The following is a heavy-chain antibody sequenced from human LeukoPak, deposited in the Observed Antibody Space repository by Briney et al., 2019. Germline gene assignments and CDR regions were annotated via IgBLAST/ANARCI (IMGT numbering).Heavy chain of an antibody. CDR1: GFTFSSYG. CDR3: TSGSPYYFDY. J-gene: IGHJ4*02. CDR2: IRYDGSNK. D-gene: IGHD1-26*01. V-gene: IGHV3-30*02. Sequence: PGGSLRLSCAASGFTFSSYGMHWVRQAPGKGLEWVAFIRYDGSNKYYADSAKGRFTISRDNSKNTLYLQMNSLRAEDTAVYYCTSGSPYYFDYWGQGTLVTVSS.